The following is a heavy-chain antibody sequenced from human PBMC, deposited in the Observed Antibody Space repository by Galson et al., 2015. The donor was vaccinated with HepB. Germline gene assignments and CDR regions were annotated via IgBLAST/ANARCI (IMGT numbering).Heavy chain of an antibody. CDR1: GFTFSSYS. CDR2: ISYDGSNK. D-gene: IGHD4-17*01. V-gene: IGHV3-30*03. J-gene: IGHJ4*02. CDR3: ARDKFLAVPTWGLLDY. Sequence: SLRLSCAASGFTFSSYSMNWVRQAPGKGLEWVAVISYDGSNKYYADSVKGRFTISRDNSKNTLYLQMNSLRAEDTAVYYCARDKFLAVPTWGLLDYWGQGTLVTVSS.